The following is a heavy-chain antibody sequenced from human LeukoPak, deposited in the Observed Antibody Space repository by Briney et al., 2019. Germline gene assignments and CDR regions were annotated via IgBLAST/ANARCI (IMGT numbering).Heavy chain of an antibody. V-gene: IGHV1-2*02. Sequence: GASVKVSCKASGYTFTGYYMHWVRQAPGQGLEWMGWINPNSGGTNYAQKFQGRVTMTRDTSISTAYMELSRLRSDDTAVYYCARDSGSLWFGELPHMDVWGKGTTVTISS. J-gene: IGHJ6*03. CDR1: GYTFTGYY. CDR3: ARDSGSLWFGELPHMDV. D-gene: IGHD3-10*01. CDR2: INPNSGGT.